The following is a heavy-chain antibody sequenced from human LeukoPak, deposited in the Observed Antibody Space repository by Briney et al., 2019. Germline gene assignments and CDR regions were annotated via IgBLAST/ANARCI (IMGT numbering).Heavy chain of an antibody. CDR1: GYTFTGYY. D-gene: IGHD6-19*01. Sequence: ASVKVSCKASGYTFTGYYIHWVRQAPGQGLEWMGWINPNSGGTKYAQKFQGRVTMTRDTSISTAYMELSSLTSDDTALYYCATDGAVAGTAYPEYWGQGTLVTVSS. J-gene: IGHJ4*02. CDR3: ATDGAVAGTAYPEY. V-gene: IGHV1-2*02. CDR2: INPNSGGT.